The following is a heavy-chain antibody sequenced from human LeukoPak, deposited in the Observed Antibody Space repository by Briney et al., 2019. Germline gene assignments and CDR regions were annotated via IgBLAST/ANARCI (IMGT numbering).Heavy chain of an antibody. J-gene: IGHJ4*02. CDR3: ASWQWELQDDY. CDR1: GFTYSSYS. Sequence: GGSLRLSCAASGFTYSSYSMNWVRQAPGKGLEWVSSISSSSSYIYYADSVKGRFTISRDNAKNSLYLQMNSLRAEDTAVYYCASWQWELQDDYWGQGTLVTVSS. CDR2: ISSSSSYI. D-gene: IGHD1-26*01. V-gene: IGHV3-21*01.